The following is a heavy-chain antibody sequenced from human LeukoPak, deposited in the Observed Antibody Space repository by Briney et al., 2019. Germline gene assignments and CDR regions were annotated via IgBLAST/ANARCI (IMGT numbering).Heavy chain of an antibody. Sequence: PSETLSLTCTVSGGSISSGGSYWSWIRQPAGKGLEWVGHIYTSGSTNYNPSLKSRVTISVDMSKNRFSLKLSSVTAADTAVYYCAGGYSSSWYYFDYWGQGTLVTVSS. CDR2: IYTSGST. CDR1: GGSISSGGSY. D-gene: IGHD6-13*01. V-gene: IGHV4-61*09. CDR3: AGGYSSSWYYFDY. J-gene: IGHJ4*02.